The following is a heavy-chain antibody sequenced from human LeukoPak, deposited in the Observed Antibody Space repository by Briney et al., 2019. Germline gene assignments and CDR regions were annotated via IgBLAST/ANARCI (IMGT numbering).Heavy chain of an antibody. D-gene: IGHD3-3*02. J-gene: IGHJ5*02. CDR1: GGSIRSSHSF. V-gene: IGHV4-39*01. Sequence: SETLSLTCSVSGGSIRSSHSFWGWIRQPLGKGLEWIATIYENGNTYYSPSLKSRVTISVDTSNNEFSLNLNSVTAADTAVYYCAMALNWFDPWGQGTLVTVSS. CDR3: AMALNWFDP. CDR2: IYENGNT.